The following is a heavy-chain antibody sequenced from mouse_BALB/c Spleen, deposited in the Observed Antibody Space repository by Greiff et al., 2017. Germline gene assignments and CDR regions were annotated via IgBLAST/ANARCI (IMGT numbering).Heavy chain of an antibody. V-gene: IGHV5-9-4*01. CDR3: ARDGNYDYAMDY. Sequence: DVKLVESGGGLVKPGGSLKLSCAASGFTFSSYAMSWVRQSPEKRLEWVAEISSGGSYTYYPDTVTGRFTISRDNAKNTLYLEMSSLRSEDTAMYYCARDGNYDYAMDYWGQGTSVTVSS. CDR1: GFTFSSYA. D-gene: IGHD2-1*01. CDR2: ISSGGSYT. J-gene: IGHJ4*01.